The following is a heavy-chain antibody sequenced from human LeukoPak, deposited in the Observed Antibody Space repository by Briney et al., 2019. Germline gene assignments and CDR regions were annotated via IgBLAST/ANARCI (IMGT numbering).Heavy chain of an antibody. J-gene: IGHJ4*02. CDR2: IYSGGST. CDR1: GFTVSSNY. V-gene: IGHV3-53*01. D-gene: IGHD1-26*01. CDR3: ARGFGSYYEGYYFDY. Sequence: GGSLRLSCAASGFTVSSNYMSWVRQAPGKGLEWVSVIYSGGSTYYADSVKGRFTISRDNSKNTLYLQMNSLRAEDTAVYYCARGFGSYYEGYYFDYWGQGTLVTVSS.